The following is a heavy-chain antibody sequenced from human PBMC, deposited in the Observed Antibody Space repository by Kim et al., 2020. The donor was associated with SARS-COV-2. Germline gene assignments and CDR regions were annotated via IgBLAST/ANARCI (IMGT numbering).Heavy chain of an antibody. V-gene: IGHV5-51*01. CDR2: IYPGDSDT. Sequence: GESLKISCKGSGYSFTSYWIGWVRQMPGKGLEWMGIIYPGDSDTRYSPSFQGQVTISADKSISTAYLQWSSLKASDTAMYYCARIHSGSYYDRDALWAFDIWGQGTMVTVSS. CDR1: GYSFTSYW. CDR3: ARIHSGSYYDRDALWAFDI. J-gene: IGHJ3*02. D-gene: IGHD1-26*01.